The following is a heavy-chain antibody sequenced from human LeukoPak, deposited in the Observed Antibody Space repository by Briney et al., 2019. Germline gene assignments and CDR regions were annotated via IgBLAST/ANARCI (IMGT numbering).Heavy chain of an antibody. J-gene: IGHJ4*02. V-gene: IGHV3-74*01. CDR1: GFTFSTYW. D-gene: IGHD3-16*01. Sequence: QAGGSLRLSCAASGFTFSTYWMHWVRQAPGKGLVWVSRINSDGSDASYADSVKGRFTISRDNAKNTLYLQMNSLRAVDTAVYYCAREFYLHSDNYDSGNWGQGTLVTVSS. CDR3: AREFYLHSDNYDSGN. CDR2: INSDGSDA.